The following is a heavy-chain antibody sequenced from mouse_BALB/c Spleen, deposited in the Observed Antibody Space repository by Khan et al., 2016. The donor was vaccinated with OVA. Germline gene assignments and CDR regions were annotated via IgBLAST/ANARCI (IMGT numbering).Heavy chain of an antibody. J-gene: IGHJ3*01. CDR3: ATLYGSPFTY. D-gene: IGHD1-1*02. V-gene: IGHV14-3*02. CDR1: GFNIKDTY. CDR2: IDPANGDT. Sequence: VQLQQSGAELVKPGASVKLSCTASGFNIKDTYIHWVKERPEQGPEWIGRIDPANGDTKYDPKFQGKATITADTSYNKAYLQLSSLTSEDTAVYYCATLYGSPFTYWGQGTLVTVSA.